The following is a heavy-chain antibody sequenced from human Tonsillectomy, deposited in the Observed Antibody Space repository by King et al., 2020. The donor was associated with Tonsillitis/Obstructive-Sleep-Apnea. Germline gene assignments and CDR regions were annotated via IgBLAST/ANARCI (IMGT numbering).Heavy chain of an antibody. V-gene: IGHV4-34*01. J-gene: IGHJ2*01. CDR1: GGSFSDYY. CDR3: ARRVLQWTNWYFDL. Sequence: VQLQQWGAGLLKPSETLSLTCAVYGGSFSDYYWSWIRQPPGKGLEWIGEINHSGSTNYNPSLKSRVTMSVATSKNQFSLRVSFLTAADTAVYYCARRVLQWTNWYFDLWGRGTLVTVSS. D-gene: IGHD4-11*01. CDR2: INHSGST.